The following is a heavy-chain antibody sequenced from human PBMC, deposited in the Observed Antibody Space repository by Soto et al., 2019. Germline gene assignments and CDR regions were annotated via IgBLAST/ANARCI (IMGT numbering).Heavy chain of an antibody. CDR2: IYYSGST. V-gene: IGHV4-39*01. CDR3: ARHIDY. Sequence: QLQLQESGPGLVKPSETLSLTCTVSGGSISSSSYYWGWIRQAPGKGLEWIGRIYYSGSTYYNPSLNRRITISVDTSKNQFSLKLSSVTAADTAVYYCARHIDYWGQGTLVTVSS. J-gene: IGHJ4*02. CDR1: GGSISSSSYY.